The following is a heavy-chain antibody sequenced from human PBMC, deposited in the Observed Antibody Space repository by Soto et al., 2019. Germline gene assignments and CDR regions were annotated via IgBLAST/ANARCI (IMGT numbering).Heavy chain of an antibody. D-gene: IGHD3-16*01. Sequence: GGSLRLSCAASGFTLSRHWMSWVRQAPGKGLEWVAKIKEDGSEENYVDSVRGRFTISRDNAKNSLYLQMNSLRAEDTAVYYCARDGLPFALDIWGQGTVVTV. J-gene: IGHJ3*02. CDR2: IKEDGSEE. CDR1: GFTLSRHW. CDR3: ARDGLPFALDI. V-gene: IGHV3-7*03.